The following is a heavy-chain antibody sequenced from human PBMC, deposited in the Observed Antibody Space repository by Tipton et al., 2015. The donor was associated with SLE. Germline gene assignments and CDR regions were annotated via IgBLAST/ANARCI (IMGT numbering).Heavy chain of an antibody. Sequence: LRLSCTVSGGSISDRNCYWGWIRQPPGKGLEWIATMYSGGSKYYNPSLKSRVTISLDTSKNQFSLKVSSVTAADTAVYYCASKGGSGSYYPNWGQGTLVTVSS. CDR1: GGSISDRNCY. CDR2: MYSGGSK. J-gene: IGHJ4*02. V-gene: IGHV4-39*07. CDR3: ASKGGSGSYYPN. D-gene: IGHD3-10*01.